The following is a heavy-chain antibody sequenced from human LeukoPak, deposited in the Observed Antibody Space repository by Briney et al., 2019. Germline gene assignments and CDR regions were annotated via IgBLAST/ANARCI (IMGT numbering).Heavy chain of an antibody. Sequence: SETLSLTCAVSAGSISSTNWGRWVRQPPGQGLEWIGEISLTGETNYNPSLKSRVTISLDKSKNQFSLKLSSVTAADTAVYYCARSQALYNWLDPWGQGTLVTVSS. J-gene: IGHJ5*02. CDR1: AGSISSTNW. CDR3: ARSQALYNWLDP. V-gene: IGHV4-4*02. D-gene: IGHD2/OR15-2a*01. CDR2: ISLTGET.